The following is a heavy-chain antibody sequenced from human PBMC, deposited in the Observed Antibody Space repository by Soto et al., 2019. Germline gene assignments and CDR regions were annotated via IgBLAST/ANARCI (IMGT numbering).Heavy chain of an antibody. J-gene: IGHJ3*02. CDR3: ARGDPAVFDI. CDR1: GFTFSSYA. Sequence: QVQLVESEGGVVQPERSLRLSCAASGFTFSSYAMHWVRQAPGKGLEWVALMSYDGSKRYYADSVKGRFTISRDNSKNTLYLQMNSLRPEDTAVYYCARGDPAVFDIWGQGTMVTVSS. CDR2: MSYDGSKR. V-gene: IGHV3-30-3*01. D-gene: IGHD6-19*01.